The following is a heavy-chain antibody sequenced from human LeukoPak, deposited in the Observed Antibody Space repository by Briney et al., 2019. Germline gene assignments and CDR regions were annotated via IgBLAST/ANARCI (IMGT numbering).Heavy chain of an antibody. CDR1: GGSSNIYY. D-gene: IGHD3-16*01. CDR3: ARGEGAYYYGMDV. J-gene: IGHJ6*02. Sequence: SETLSLTCAVDGGSSNIYYWNWIRHPPGKGLEWIGEINHSRSTNYNPSLKSRVTISLDTSKNQFSLNLSSVTAADTAVYYCARGEGAYYYGMDVWGQGTTVTVSS. V-gene: IGHV4-34*01. CDR2: INHSRST.